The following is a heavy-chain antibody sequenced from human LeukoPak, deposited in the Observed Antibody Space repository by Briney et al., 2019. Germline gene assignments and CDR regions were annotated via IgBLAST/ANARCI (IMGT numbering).Heavy chain of an antibody. V-gene: IGHV1-46*01. J-gene: IGHJ3*02. CDR1: GYTFTSYY. Sequence: ASVKVSCKASGYTFTSYYMHWVRQAPGQGLEWMGIINPSGGSTSYAQKFQGRVTMTRDTSTSTVYMELSSLRSEDTAVYYCARGYCSSTSCNTADDAFDIWGQGTMVTVSS. CDR3: ARGYCSSTSCNTADDAFDI. CDR2: INPSGGST. D-gene: IGHD2-2*02.